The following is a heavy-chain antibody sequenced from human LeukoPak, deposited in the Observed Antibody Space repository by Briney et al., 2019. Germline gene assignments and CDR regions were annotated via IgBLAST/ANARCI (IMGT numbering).Heavy chain of an antibody. J-gene: IGHJ4*02. D-gene: IGHD2/OR15-2a*01. CDR2: ISSSGSAM. V-gene: IGHV3-48*01. Sequence: GGSLRLSCEASGFTFSTYNMNWVRQAPGKGLEGVSYISSSGSAMYYTDSVKGRFTISRDNAKNSLYLQMNSLRAEDTAVYYCARVGNTLQFDYWGQGTLVTVSS. CDR3: ARVGNTLQFDY. CDR1: GFTFSTYN.